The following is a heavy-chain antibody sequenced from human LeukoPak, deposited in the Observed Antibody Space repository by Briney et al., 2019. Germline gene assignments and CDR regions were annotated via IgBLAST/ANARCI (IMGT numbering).Heavy chain of an antibody. D-gene: IGHD3-10*01. J-gene: IGHJ4*02. Sequence: GGSLRLSCAASGFTFSSYSMNWVRQAPGKGLEWVSYISSSSSTIYYADSVKGRFTVSRDNAKNSLYLQMNGLRAEDTAVYYCAREWFGELLYPYFDYWGQGTLVTVSS. V-gene: IGHV3-48*04. CDR2: ISSSSSTI. CDR1: GFTFSSYS. CDR3: AREWFGELLYPYFDY.